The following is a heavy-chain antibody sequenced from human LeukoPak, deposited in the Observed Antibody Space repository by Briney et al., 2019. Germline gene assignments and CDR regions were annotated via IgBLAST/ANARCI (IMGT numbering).Heavy chain of an antibody. CDR1: GGSFSGYY. CDR2: INHSGST. Sequence: SETLSLTCAVYGGSFSGYYWSWIRQPPGKGLEWIGEINHSGSTNYNPSLKSRVTISVDTSKNQFSLKLSSVTAADTAVYYCASQRWLLPYYRGQGTLATVSS. J-gene: IGHJ4*02. V-gene: IGHV4-34*01. CDR3: ASQRWLLPYY. D-gene: IGHD4-23*01.